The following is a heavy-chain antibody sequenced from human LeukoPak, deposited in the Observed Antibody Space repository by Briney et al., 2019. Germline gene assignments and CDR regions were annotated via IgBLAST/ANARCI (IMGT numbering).Heavy chain of an antibody. J-gene: IGHJ5*02. CDR3: AKTDPPRGLSNNWLDP. D-gene: IGHD2/OR15-2a*01. Sequence: QPGGSLRLSCAASGFTFSNCAMSWVRQAPGKGLEWVSAISGSGGSTYYADSVKGRFTISRDNSKNTLYLQMNSLRAEDTAVYYCAKTDPPRGLSNNWLDPWGQGTLVTVSS. CDR2: ISGSGGST. CDR1: GFTFSNCA. V-gene: IGHV3-23*01.